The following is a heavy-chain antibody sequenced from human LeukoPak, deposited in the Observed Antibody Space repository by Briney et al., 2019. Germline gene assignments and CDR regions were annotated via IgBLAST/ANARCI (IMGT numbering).Heavy chain of an antibody. CDR2: FYGGGSV. D-gene: IGHD1-26*01. CDR3: ARGGSYLSAFDI. J-gene: IGHJ3*02. CDR1: GFTVRSNY. Sequence: GGSLRLSCAASGFTVRSNYMSWVRQAPGKGLEWVSIFYGGGSVFYADSVKGRFTISRDNSKNTLYLQMKSLRGEDTAVYYCARGGSYLSAFDIWGQGTMVTVSS. V-gene: IGHV3-53*01.